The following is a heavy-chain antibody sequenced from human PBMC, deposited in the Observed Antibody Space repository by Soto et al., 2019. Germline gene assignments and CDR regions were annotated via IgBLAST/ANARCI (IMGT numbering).Heavy chain of an antibody. CDR3: ARDRGDGYRDY. CDR1: GDSISGYY. D-gene: IGHD5-18*01. J-gene: IGHJ4*02. V-gene: IGHV4-59*01. CDR2: IYSSGSS. Sequence: SSETLSLTCTVSGDSISGYYWSWIRQPSGRGLEWIGYIYSSGSSTSNPSLQRRVTISGDKSKNQISLKLSSVTAADTAVYYCARDRGDGYRDYWGQGTLVTVSS.